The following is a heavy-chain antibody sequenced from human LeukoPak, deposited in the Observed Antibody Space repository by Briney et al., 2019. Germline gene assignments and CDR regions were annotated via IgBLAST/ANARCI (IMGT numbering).Heavy chain of an antibody. J-gene: IGHJ4*02. Sequence: GGSLRPSCVASGFTFSSYSMNWVRQAPGKGLEWVSYITRSSSAKFYADSVKGRFTISRDNAENLLYLQTNSLRAEDTAVYYCTRDQEGSDYWGQGTLVTVSS. CDR1: GFTFSSYS. CDR2: ITRSSSAK. CDR3: TRDQEGSDY. V-gene: IGHV3-48*01.